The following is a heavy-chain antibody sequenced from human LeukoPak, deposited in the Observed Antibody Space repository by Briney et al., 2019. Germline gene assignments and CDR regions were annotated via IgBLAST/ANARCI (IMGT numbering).Heavy chain of an antibody. D-gene: IGHD6-19*01. V-gene: IGHV4-59*08. CDR1: GGSISSYY. J-gene: IGHJ6*02. Sequence: PSETLSLTCTVSGGSISSYYWTWIRQPPGKELEWIGYVYYSGSTNYNPSLKSRVTISVDTSKNQFSLNLNSVTAADTAVYYCARRVAVKPYYGMDVWGQGTTVTVSS. CDR3: ARRVAVKPYYGMDV. CDR2: VYYSGST.